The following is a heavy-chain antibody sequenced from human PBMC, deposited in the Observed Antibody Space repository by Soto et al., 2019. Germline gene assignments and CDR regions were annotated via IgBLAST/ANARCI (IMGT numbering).Heavy chain of an antibody. Sequence: GGSLRLSCAASDFVFYGYPIHWVRQAPGKGLEWVAVVSHDGTKEYYSDSVKGRFSISRDNSNNTAFLQMNSLRAEDTAIYYCARESTITHFDRWGQGTQVTVSS. J-gene: IGHJ4*02. V-gene: IGHV3-30-3*01. D-gene: IGHD5-12*01. CDR1: DFVFYGYP. CDR3: ARESTITHFDR. CDR2: VSHDGTKE.